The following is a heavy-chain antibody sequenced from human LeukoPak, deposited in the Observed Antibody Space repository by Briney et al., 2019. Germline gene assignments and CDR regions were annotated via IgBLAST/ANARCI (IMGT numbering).Heavy chain of an antibody. CDR3: ARGGYDILTGYYLFDY. J-gene: IGHJ4*02. V-gene: IGHV4-39*07. Sequence: SETLSLTCTVSGGSISSSSYYWGWIRQPPGKGLEWIGNIYYSGSTYYNPSLKSRVTISVDTSKNQFSLKLSSVTAADTAVYYCARGGYDILTGYYLFDYWGQGTLVTVSS. CDR1: GGSISSSSYY. CDR2: IYYSGST. D-gene: IGHD3-9*01.